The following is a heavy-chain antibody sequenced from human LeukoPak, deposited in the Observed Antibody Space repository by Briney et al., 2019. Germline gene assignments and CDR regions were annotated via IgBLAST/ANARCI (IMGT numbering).Heavy chain of an antibody. V-gene: IGHV5-51*01. CDR3: ARLRRITIFGVATDFDY. Sequence: GASLNISCKGSGYSFTSYWIGWVRQMPGKGLEWMGIIYPGDSDTRYSPSFQGQVTISADKSISTAYLQWSSLKASDTAMYYCARLRRITIFGVATDFDYWGQGTLVTVSS. D-gene: IGHD3-3*01. CDR2: IYPGDSDT. CDR1: GYSFTSYW. J-gene: IGHJ4*02.